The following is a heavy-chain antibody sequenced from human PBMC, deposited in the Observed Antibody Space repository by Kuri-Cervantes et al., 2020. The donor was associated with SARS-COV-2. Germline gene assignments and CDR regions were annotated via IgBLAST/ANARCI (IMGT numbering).Heavy chain of an antibody. Sequence: GESLKISCAASGFTFSDYYMGWIRQAPGKGLEWVSYISSSGSTIYYADSVKGRFTISRDNAKNSLYLQMNSLRAEDTAVYYCARDGDSYIPVLDYWGQGTLVTVSS. CDR1: GFTFSDYY. D-gene: IGHD2-21*02. V-gene: IGHV3-11*04. J-gene: IGHJ4*02. CDR3: ARDGDSYIPVLDY. CDR2: ISSSGSTI.